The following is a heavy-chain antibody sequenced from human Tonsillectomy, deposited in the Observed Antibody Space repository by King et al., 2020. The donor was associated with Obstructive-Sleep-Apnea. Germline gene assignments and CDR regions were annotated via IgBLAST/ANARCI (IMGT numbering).Heavy chain of an antibody. J-gene: IGHJ6*02. Sequence: QLQESGPGLVKPSETLSLTCTVSGGSISSTSYYWGWIRQPPGKGLEWIGNISYSGSTYYNPSLKSRVTISVDTSKNQFSLRLSSVTAADTAVYYCAGERDIYGMDVWCQGTTVTVSS. CDR3: AGERDIYGMDV. CDR1: GGSISSTSYY. CDR2: ISYSGST. V-gene: IGHV4-39*07.